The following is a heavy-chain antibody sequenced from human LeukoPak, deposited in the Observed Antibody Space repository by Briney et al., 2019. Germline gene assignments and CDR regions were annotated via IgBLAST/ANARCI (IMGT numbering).Heavy chain of an antibody. Sequence: GGSLRLSCAASGFTFSSYSMNWVRQAPGKGLEWVAFIRYDGSNKYYADSVKGRFTISRDNSKNTLYLQMNSLRAEDTAVYYCARAIVVVTAPKNDAFDIWGQGTMVTVSS. D-gene: IGHD2-21*02. V-gene: IGHV3-30*02. J-gene: IGHJ3*02. CDR3: ARAIVVVTAPKNDAFDI. CDR2: IRYDGSNK. CDR1: GFTFSSYS.